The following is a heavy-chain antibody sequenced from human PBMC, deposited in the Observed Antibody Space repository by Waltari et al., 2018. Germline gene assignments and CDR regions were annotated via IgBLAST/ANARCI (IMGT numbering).Heavy chain of an antibody. CDR1: GFTFSSFW. CDR3: TRDSPSWI. J-gene: IGHJ3*02. V-gene: IGHV3-74*01. CDR2: INGDGSDT. Sequence: EGQLVESGGGLVQPGGSLKLSCAASGFTFSSFWMHWVRQVPGQGLVWVSRINGDGSDTSYADCVRGRFTVSRDNAKNMAYLQMNSLRAEDTAIYYCTRDSPSWIWGQGTMVSVSS.